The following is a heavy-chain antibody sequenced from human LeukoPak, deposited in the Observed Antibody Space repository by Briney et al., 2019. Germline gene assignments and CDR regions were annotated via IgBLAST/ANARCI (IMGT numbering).Heavy chain of an antibody. CDR3: ARDRPDGYSHGHYYYNMDV. CDR1: GGSISNFY. J-gene: IGHJ6*03. V-gene: IGHV4-4*07. Sequence: NPSETLSLTCTVSGGSISNFYWSWLRQPAGKGLEWIGRMYSNGNTNKNPSLQSPVTMSLDTSTNQFSLKLTSVTAADTAVYYCARDRPDGYSHGHYYYNMDVWGKGTTVTVS. CDR2: MYSNGNT. D-gene: IGHD5-18*01.